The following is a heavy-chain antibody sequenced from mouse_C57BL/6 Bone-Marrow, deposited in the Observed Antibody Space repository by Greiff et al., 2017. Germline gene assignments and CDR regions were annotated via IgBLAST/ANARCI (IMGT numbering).Heavy chain of an antibody. V-gene: IGHV1-81*01. CDR3: AMEGGSYAMDY. D-gene: IGHD1-1*01. J-gene: IGHJ4*01. Sequence: QVQLQQSGAELARPGASVKLSCKASGYTFTSYGISWVKQRTGQGLEWIGEIYPRSGNTYYNEKFKGKATLTAAKSSSTAYMELRSLTSEDSAVYFCAMEGGSYAMDYWGQGTSVTVSS. CDR1: GYTFTSYG. CDR2: IYPRSGNT.